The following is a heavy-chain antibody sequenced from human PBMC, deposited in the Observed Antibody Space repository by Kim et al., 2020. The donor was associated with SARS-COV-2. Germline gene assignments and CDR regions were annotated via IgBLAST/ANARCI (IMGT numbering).Heavy chain of an antibody. CDR2: IYYSGST. V-gene: IGHV4-59*13. D-gene: IGHD6-13*01. J-gene: IGHJ5*02. CDR1: GGSISSYY. CDR3: ARDLSSSSWYGPPNNWFDP. Sequence: SETLSLTCTVSGGSISSYYWSWIRQPPGKGLEWIGYIYYSGSTNYNPSLKSRVTISVDTSKNQFSLKLSSVTAADTAVYYCARDLSSSSWYGPPNNWFDPWGQGTLVTVSS.